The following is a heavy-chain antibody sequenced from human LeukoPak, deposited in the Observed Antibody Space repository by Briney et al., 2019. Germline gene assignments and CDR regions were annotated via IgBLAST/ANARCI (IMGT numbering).Heavy chain of an antibody. V-gene: IGHV3-30*04. CDR1: GFTFSSYA. J-gene: IGHJ5*02. CDR3: ARAHLLIGYCTNGVCLPRSNWFDP. Sequence: GGSLRLSCAASGFTFSSYAMHWVRQAPGKGLEWVAVISYDGSNKYYADSVKGRFTISRDNSKNTLYLQMNSLRAEDTAVYYCARAHLLIGYCTNGVCLPRSNWFDPWGQGTLVTVSS. D-gene: IGHD2-8*01. CDR2: ISYDGSNK.